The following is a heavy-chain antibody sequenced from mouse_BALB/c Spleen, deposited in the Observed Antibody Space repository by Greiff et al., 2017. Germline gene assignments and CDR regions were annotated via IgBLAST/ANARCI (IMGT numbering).Heavy chain of an antibody. CDR2: ISSGSSTI. J-gene: IGHJ3*01. V-gene: IGHV5-17*02. CDR1: GFTFSSFG. D-gene: IGHD1-2*01. Sequence: DVQLVESGGGLVQPGGSRKLSCAASGFTFSSFGMHWVRQAPEKGLEWVAYISSGSSTIYYADTVKGRFTISRDNPKNTLFLQMTSLRSEDTAMYYCAIDGYGWFAYWGQGTLVTVSA. CDR3: AIDGYGWFAY.